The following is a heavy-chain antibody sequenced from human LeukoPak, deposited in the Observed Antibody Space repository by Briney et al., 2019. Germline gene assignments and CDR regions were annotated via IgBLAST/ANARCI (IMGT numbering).Heavy chain of an antibody. D-gene: IGHD3-22*01. V-gene: IGHV4-59*01. J-gene: IGHJ6*02. Sequence: PSETLSLTCSVSGGSISSYYWSWIRQPPGKGLEWIGYIYYSGSTNYNPSLKSRVTISVDTSKNQFSLKLSSVTAADTAVYYCARDLNYDSSGYLPDYYGMGVWGQGTTVTVSS. CDR3: ARDLNYDSSGYLPDYYGMGV. CDR2: IYYSGST. CDR1: GGSISSYY.